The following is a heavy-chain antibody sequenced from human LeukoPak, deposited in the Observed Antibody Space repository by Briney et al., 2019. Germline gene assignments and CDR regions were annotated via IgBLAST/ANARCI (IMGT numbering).Heavy chain of an antibody. Sequence: SETLSLTCAVSGGSISSGGYSWSWIRQPPGKGLEWIGYIYHSGSTYYNPSLKSRVTISVDRSKNQFSLKLSSVTAADTAVYYCARGGAHSNYDYWGQGTLVTVSS. J-gene: IGHJ4*02. D-gene: IGHD4-11*01. CDR2: IYHSGST. CDR1: GGSISSGGYS. CDR3: ARGGAHSNYDY. V-gene: IGHV4-30-2*01.